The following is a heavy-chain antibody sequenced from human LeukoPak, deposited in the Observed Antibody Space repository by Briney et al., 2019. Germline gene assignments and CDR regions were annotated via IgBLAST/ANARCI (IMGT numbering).Heavy chain of an antibody. D-gene: IGHD3-3*01. Sequence: GGSLRLSCAASGFTFSDYYRSGIRQAPGKGLDGVSYISSSGSTIYYADSVKGRFTSSRDNAKNSLYLQMNSLRAEDTAVYYCARGFYDFWSGYFFDYWGQGTLVTVSS. CDR1: GFTFSDYY. V-gene: IGHV3-11*01. CDR2: ISSSGSTI. J-gene: IGHJ4*02. CDR3: ARGFYDFWSGYFFDY.